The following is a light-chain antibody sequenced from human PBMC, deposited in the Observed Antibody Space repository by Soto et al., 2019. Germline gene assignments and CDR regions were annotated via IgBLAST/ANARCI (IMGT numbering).Light chain of an antibody. CDR2: DVS. Sequence: QSALTQPRSVSGSPGQSVTISCTGTSSDVGGYNYVSWYQQHPGKAPKLMIYDVSKRPSGVPGRFSGSKSGNTASLTISGLQAEDEADYYCCSYAGSYTSRVFGGGTKVTVL. V-gene: IGLV2-11*01. CDR3: CSYAGSYTSRV. CDR1: SSDVGGYNY. J-gene: IGLJ2*01.